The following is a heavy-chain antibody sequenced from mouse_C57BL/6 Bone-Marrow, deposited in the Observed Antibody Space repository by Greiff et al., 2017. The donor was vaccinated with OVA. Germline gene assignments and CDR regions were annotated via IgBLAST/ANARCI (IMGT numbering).Heavy chain of an antibody. Sequence: QVQLQQSGAELVRPGTSVKMSCKASGYTFTNYWIGWAKQRPGHGLEWIGDIYPGGGYTNYNEKFKGKATLTADKSSSTAYMQFSSLTSEDSAIYYGARLEVTTVGADWYFDVWGTGTTVTVSS. D-gene: IGHD1-1*01. J-gene: IGHJ1*03. V-gene: IGHV1-63*01. CDR2: IYPGGGYT. CDR1: GYTFTNYW. CDR3: ARLEVTTVGADWYFDV.